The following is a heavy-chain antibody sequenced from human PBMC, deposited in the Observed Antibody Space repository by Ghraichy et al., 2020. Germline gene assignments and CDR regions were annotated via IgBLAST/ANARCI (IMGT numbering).Heavy chain of an antibody. CDR2: IYYSGIT. CDR3: ARDSAGWGLAYTEAFDV. J-gene: IGHJ3*01. CDR1: GDSINTYY. V-gene: IGHV4-59*01. Sequence: ESLNISCTVSGDSINTYYWSWIRQPPRKGLEWIGYIYYSGITNYNPSLKSRVTMSVDMSKNQFSLELTSVTAADTAVYYCARDSAGWGLAYTEAFDVWGQGTMVTVSS. D-gene: IGHD3-16*01.